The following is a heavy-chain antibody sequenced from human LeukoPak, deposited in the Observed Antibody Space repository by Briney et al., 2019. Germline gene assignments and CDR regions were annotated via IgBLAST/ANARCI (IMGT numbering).Heavy chain of an antibody. D-gene: IGHD5-12*01. CDR2: VNQSGST. J-gene: IGHJ6*03. CDR1: GGSLSGYY. CDR3: ATYSGCDFLYYIDV. Sequence: SETLSLTCAVYGGSLSGYYWSWIRQPPGKGLEWIGEVNQSGSTNYNPSLKSRVTISVDTSKNQFSLKLSSVTAADTAVYSCATYSGCDFLYYIDVWGKGTTVTVSS. V-gene: IGHV4-34*01.